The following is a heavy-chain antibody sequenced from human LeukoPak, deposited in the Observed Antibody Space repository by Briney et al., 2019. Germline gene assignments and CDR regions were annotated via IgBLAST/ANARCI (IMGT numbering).Heavy chain of an antibody. CDR3: ARDIAAAGDLNFDY. J-gene: IGHJ4*02. V-gene: IGHV3-48*03. D-gene: IGHD6-13*01. CDR1: GFTFSSYE. Sequence: SGGSLRLSCAASGFTFSSYEMNWVRQAPGKGLEWVSYISSSGSTIYYADSVKGRFTISRDNAKNSLCLQMNSLRAEDTAVYYCARDIAAAGDLNFDYWGQGTLVTVSS. CDR2: ISSSGSTI.